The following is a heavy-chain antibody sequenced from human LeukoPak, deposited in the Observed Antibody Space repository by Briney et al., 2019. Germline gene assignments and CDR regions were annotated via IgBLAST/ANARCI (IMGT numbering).Heavy chain of an antibody. D-gene: IGHD6-13*01. J-gene: IGHJ2*01. CDR2: IYTSGST. CDR1: GGSISSGSYY. CDR3: ARVPIVAAAGVVVWYFDL. V-gene: IGHV4-61*02. Sequence: PSQTLSLTCTVSGGSISSGSYYWSWIRQPAGKGLEWIGRIYTSGSTNYNPSLKSRVTISVDTSKNQFSLKLSSVTAADTAVYYCARVPIVAAAGVVVWYFDLWGRGTLVTVSS.